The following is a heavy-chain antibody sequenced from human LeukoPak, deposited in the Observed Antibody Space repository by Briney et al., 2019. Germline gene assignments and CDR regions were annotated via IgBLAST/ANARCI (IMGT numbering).Heavy chain of an antibody. Sequence: GGSLRLSCAASGFTFDHYAMPWVRQAPGKGPEWVSLVSVNADSTYYADSVRGRFTISRDNNNNSLYLQMHSLRTDDTALYYCVKGVVYDSSGYFHLDYWGQGTLVTVSS. D-gene: IGHD3-22*01. CDR2: VSVNADST. CDR1: GFTFDHYA. CDR3: VKGVVYDSSGYFHLDY. V-gene: IGHV3-43*02. J-gene: IGHJ4*02.